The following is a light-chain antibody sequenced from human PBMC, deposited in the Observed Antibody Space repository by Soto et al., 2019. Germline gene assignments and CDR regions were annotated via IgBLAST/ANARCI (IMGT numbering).Light chain of an antibody. J-gene: IGKJ5*01. V-gene: IGKV3-20*01. CDR1: QSVSSSY. CDR3: QQFHMSRTIT. Sequence: EIVLTQSPGTLSLSPGEGATLSCRASQSVSSSYLAWYQQKPGQAPRLLIYGASSRATGIPDRFSGSGSGTDFTLSISRVEPEDFAVYYCQQFHMSRTITFGEGTHL. CDR2: GAS.